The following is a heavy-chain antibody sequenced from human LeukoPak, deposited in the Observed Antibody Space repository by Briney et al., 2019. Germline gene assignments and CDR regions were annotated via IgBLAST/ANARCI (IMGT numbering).Heavy chain of an antibody. J-gene: IGHJ4*02. V-gene: IGHV4-61*08. CDR3: AREHKDYDGDGYYYGY. Sequence: SETLSLTCTVSGGSVSSGAYYWSWIRQPPGKGLEWIGYIYYTGSTNYNPSLKSRVTIFLDTSKNQFSLKLNSVTAADTAVYYCAREHKDYDGDGYYYGYWGQGTLVTVSS. CDR1: GGSVSSGAYY. D-gene: IGHD2-21*02. CDR2: IYYTGST.